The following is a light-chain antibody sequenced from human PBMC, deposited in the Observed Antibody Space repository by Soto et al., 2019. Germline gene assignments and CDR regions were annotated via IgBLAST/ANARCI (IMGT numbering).Light chain of an antibody. CDR1: QSVSSN. Sequence: EIVMTQSPATLSVSPGERATLSCRASQSVSSNLAWYQQKPGQAPRLLIYGASTRATGIPARFSGSGSGTEFTLTINSLQSEDFAVYYCQQYNDWPPEDFGQGTKLEIK. J-gene: IGKJ2*01. V-gene: IGKV3-15*01. CDR2: GAS. CDR3: QQYNDWPPED.